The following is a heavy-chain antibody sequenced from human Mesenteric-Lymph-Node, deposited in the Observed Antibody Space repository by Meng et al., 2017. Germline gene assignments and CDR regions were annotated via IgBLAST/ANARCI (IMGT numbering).Heavy chain of an antibody. J-gene: IGHJ4*02. CDR3: ARLHDYYDSSGYYRYFDY. D-gene: IGHD3-22*01. Sequence: GSLRLSCTVSGGSISSYYWSWIRQLPGKGLEWIGYIYYSGSTNYNPSLKSRVTISVDTSKNQFSLKLSSVTAADTAVYYCARLHDYYDSSGYYRYFDYWGQGTLVTVSS. CDR2: IYYSGST. CDR1: GGSISSYY. V-gene: IGHV4-59*01.